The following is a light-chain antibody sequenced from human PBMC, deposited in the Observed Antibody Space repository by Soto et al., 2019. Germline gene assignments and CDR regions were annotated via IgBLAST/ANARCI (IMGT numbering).Light chain of an antibody. CDR1: QSVSSY. V-gene: IGKV3-11*01. Sequence: EIVLTQSPATLSLSPGERATLSCRASQSVSSYLAWYQQKPGQAPRLLIYDASNRATGIPARFSGSGSGTDFPLPISSLEPEDFAVYYCQQRSNWGLTFGGGTKVDIK. CDR3: QQRSNWGLT. J-gene: IGKJ4*01. CDR2: DAS.